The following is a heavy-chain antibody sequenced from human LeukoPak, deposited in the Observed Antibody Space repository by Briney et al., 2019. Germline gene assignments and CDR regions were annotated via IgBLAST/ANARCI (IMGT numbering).Heavy chain of an antibody. J-gene: IGHJ4*02. CDR3: ARHRGSSGSYYNNDY. CDR2: IYPGDSDT. D-gene: IGHD3-10*01. Sequence: GESLKISCKGSGYSFTSYWIGWVRQMPGKGLEWMGIIYPGDSDTRYSPSFQGQVTISADKSISTAYLQWSSLKASDTAMYYCARHRGSSGSYYNNDYWGQGTLVTVSS. CDR1: GYSFTSYW. V-gene: IGHV5-51*01.